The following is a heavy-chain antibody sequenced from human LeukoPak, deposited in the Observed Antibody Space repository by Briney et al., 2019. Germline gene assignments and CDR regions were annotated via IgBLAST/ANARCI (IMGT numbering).Heavy chain of an antibody. Sequence: GRSLRLSCAASGFTFSSYGMHWVRQAPGKGLEWVAVISYDGSNKYYADSVKGRFTISRDNSKNTLYLQMNSLRAEDTAVYYCAKPRRIAVAGTRGYFDYWGQGTLVTVSS. CDR1: GFTFSSYG. CDR3: AKPRRIAVAGTRGYFDY. V-gene: IGHV3-30*18. J-gene: IGHJ4*02. CDR2: ISYDGSNK. D-gene: IGHD6-19*01.